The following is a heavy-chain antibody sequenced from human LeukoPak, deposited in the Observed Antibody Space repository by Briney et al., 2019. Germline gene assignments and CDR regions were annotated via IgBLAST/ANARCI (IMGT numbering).Heavy chain of an antibody. Sequence: PSETLSLTCAVYGGSFSGYYWSWIRQPPGKGLEWIGEINHGGSTNYNPSLKSRVTISVDTSKNQFSLKLSSVTAADTAVYYCARVEAVAGTPGYFDYWGQGTLVTVSS. CDR1: GGSFSGYY. V-gene: IGHV4-34*01. CDR2: INHGGST. J-gene: IGHJ4*02. CDR3: ARVEAVAGTPGYFDY. D-gene: IGHD6-19*01.